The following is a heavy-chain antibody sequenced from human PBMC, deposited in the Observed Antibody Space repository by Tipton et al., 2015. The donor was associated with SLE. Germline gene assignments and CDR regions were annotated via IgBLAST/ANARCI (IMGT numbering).Heavy chain of an antibody. CDR1: GGSFNDYY. V-gene: IGHV4-34*01. CDR3: ARSLGTGYFDY. D-gene: IGHD7-27*01. Sequence: TLSLTCAVYGGSFNDYYWSWIRQAPGKGLEWIGEVNHRGSTIYNPSLKSRLTISLDTSKNQFSLNLSSVTAADTAVYYCARSLGTGYFDYWGQGTLVTVSS. J-gene: IGHJ4*02. CDR2: VNHRGST.